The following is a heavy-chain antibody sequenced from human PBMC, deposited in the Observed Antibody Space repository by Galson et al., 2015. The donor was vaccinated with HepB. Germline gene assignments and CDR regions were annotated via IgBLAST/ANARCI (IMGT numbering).Heavy chain of an antibody. CDR2: ISYDGSNK. D-gene: IGHD1-14*01. V-gene: IGHV3-30*18. J-gene: IGHJ4*02. Sequence: SLRLYCADSGLAYSCYGMHCARQAPGKGLEGGAGISYDGSNKYYADSVKGRFTITRDNSKNTLYLQMNSLRAEDTAVDYCAKDLGTHEDYWGQGTLVTVSS. CDR3: AKDLGTHEDY. CDR1: GLAYSCYG.